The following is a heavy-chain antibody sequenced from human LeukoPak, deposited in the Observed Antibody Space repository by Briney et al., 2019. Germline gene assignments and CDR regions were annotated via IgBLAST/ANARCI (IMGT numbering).Heavy chain of an antibody. Sequence: GASVKVSCKASGYTFTGYYMHWVRQAPGQGLEWMGWISAYNGNTNYAQKLQGRVTMTTDTSTSTAYMELRSLRSDDTAVYYCARDLGYGGNSIDYWGQGTLVTVSS. CDR3: ARDLGYGGNSIDY. J-gene: IGHJ4*02. D-gene: IGHD4-23*01. CDR2: ISAYNGNT. CDR1: GYTFTGYY. V-gene: IGHV1-18*04.